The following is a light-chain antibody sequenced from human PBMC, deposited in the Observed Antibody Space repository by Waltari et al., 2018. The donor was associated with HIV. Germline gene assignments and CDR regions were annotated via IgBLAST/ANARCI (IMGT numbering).Light chain of an antibody. Sequence: SYELTQPPSVSVSPGQTARITCSGDALSNQYTFWYQQKPGQAPVLVVYRDTERPSGIPERFSGSSSGTTVTLTISGVQAEDEADYYCQSADSSCTYVFGTGTKVTVV. CDR1: ALSNQY. CDR2: RDT. J-gene: IGLJ1*01. CDR3: QSADSSCTYV. V-gene: IGLV3-25*03.